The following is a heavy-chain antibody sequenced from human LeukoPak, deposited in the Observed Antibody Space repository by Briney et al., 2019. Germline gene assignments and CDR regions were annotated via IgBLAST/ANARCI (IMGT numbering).Heavy chain of an antibody. Sequence: PSQTLSLTCTVSGGSISSGSYYWSWIRQPAGKGLEWIGRIYTSGSTNYNPSLKSRVTISVDTSKNQFSLKLSSVTAADTAVYYCARGSIVGATQLFDYWGQGTLVTVSS. J-gene: IGHJ4*02. CDR1: GGSISSGSYY. CDR2: IYTSGST. V-gene: IGHV4-61*02. D-gene: IGHD1-26*01. CDR3: ARGSIVGATQLFDY.